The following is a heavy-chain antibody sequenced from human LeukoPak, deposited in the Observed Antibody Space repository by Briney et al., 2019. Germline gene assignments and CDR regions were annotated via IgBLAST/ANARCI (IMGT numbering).Heavy chain of an antibody. J-gene: IGHJ4*02. CDR1: GYIFTSYY. CDR2: INPSGGST. V-gene: IGHV1-46*01. Sequence: ASVKVSCKASGYIFTSYYMHWVRQAPGQGLEWMGIINPSGGSTSYAQKFQGRVTMTRDMSTSTVYMELSSLRAEDTALYYCAKDIGSRGSYDAFDYWGQGTLVTVSS. CDR3: AKDIGSRGSYDAFDY. D-gene: IGHD3-16*01.